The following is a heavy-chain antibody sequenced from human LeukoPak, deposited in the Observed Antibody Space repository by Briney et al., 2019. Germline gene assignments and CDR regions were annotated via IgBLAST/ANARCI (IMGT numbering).Heavy chain of an antibody. Sequence: ASVKVSCKASGYTFTSYGISWVRQAPGQGLEWMGRIIPILGIANYAQKFQGRVTITADKSTSTAYMELSSLRSEDTAVYYCARDPSPYGSGSYYTTYFDYWGQGTLVTVSS. CDR3: ARDPSPYGSGSYYTTYFDY. J-gene: IGHJ4*02. CDR2: IIPILGIA. V-gene: IGHV1-69*04. CDR1: GYTFTSYG. D-gene: IGHD3-10*01.